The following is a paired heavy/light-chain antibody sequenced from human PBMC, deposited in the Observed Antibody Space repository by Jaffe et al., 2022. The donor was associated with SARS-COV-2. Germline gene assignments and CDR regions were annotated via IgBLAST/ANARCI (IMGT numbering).Light chain of an antibody. CDR2: GAS. Sequence: EIVMTQSPATLSVSPGERATLSCRASQSVSSNLAWYQQKPGQAPRLLIYGASTRATGIPARFSGSGSGTEFTLTISSLQSEDFAVYYCQQYNNWPPGFGQGTKVEIK. CDR1: QSVSSN. J-gene: IGKJ1*01. V-gene: IGKV3-15*01. CDR3: QQYNNWPPG.
Heavy chain of an antibody. CDR2: FDPEDGET. D-gene: IGHD2-21*02. Sequence: QVQLVQSGAEVKKPGASVKVSCKVSGYTLTELSMHWVRQAPGKGLEWMGGFDPEDGETIYAQKFQGRVTMTEDTSTDTAYMELSSLRSEDTAVYYCATVSRPDDGVTAIFWLWYFDLWGRGTLVTVSS. V-gene: IGHV1-24*01. CDR3: ATVSRPDDGVTAIFWLWYFDL. J-gene: IGHJ2*01. CDR1: GYTLTELS.